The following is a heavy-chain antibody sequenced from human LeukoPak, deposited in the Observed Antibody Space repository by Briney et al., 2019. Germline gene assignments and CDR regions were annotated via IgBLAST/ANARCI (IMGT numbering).Heavy chain of an antibody. D-gene: IGHD1-26*01. CDR1: GFTFSSYG. CDR3: VKDLSGSYSFDY. V-gene: IGHV3-64D*06. Sequence: GGSLRLSCSASGFTFSSYGIHWVRQAPGKGLEYVSAISSNGGSTYYADSVKGRFTISRDNSKNTLYLQMSSLKAEDTAVYYRVKDLSGSYSFDYWGQGTLVTVSS. J-gene: IGHJ4*02. CDR2: ISSNGGST.